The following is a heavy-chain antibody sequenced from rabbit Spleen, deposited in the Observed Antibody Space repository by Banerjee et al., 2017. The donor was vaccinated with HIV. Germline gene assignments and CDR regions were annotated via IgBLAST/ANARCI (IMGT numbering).Heavy chain of an antibody. CDR1: GFSFSSSDY. J-gene: IGHJ6*01. CDR3: ARDTSSSFSSYGMDL. Sequence: QEQLVESGGGLVKPGASLTLTCKASGFSFSSSDYMCWVRQAPGKGLEWISCIAGSSSGFTYSATWAKGRFAISKTSSTTVTLQMTRLTAADTATYFCARDTSSSFSSYGMDLWGPGTLVTVS. D-gene: IGHD1-1*01. V-gene: IGHV1S45*01. CDR2: IAGSSSGFT.